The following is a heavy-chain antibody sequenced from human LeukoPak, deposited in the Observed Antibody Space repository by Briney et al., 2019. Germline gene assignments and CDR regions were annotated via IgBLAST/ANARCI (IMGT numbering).Heavy chain of an antibody. CDR1: GYTFTNYW. D-gene: IGHD3-16*01. CDR3: ARQGGGGVSIDY. J-gene: IGHJ4*02. Sequence: GESLKISCMGSGYTFTNYWIGWVRQMPGKGLEWMGIINPGDSDTRYSPSFQGQVTISVDKSISAAYLQWSSLEASDTAMYYCARQGGGGVSIDYWGQGTLVTVSS. V-gene: IGHV5-51*01. CDR2: INPGDSDT.